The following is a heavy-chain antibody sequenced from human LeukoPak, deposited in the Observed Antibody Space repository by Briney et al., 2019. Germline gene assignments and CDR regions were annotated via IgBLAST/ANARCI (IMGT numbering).Heavy chain of an antibody. Sequence: ASVKVSCKASGYTFTSYYMHWVRQAPGQGLEWMGIINPSGFSTTYAQKFQGRVTMTRDTSTSTVYMELSSLRSEDTAVYYCARDRGQQWLVHPPPNWFDPWGQGTLVTVSS. V-gene: IGHV1-46*01. CDR3: ARDRGQQWLVHPPPNWFDP. CDR2: INPSGFST. CDR1: GYTFTSYY. J-gene: IGHJ5*02. D-gene: IGHD6-19*01.